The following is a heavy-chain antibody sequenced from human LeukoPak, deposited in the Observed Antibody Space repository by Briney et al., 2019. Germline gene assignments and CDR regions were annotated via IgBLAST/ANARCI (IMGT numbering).Heavy chain of an antibody. Sequence: SETLSLTCTVSGGSISSYYWSWIRQPPGKGLEWIGHIYYSGSTNYNPSLMSRVTISVDTSKNQFSLKLSSVTAADTAVYYCARSRRSLTHYYYYGMDVWGQGTTVTVSS. CDR2: IYYSGST. CDR3: ARSRRSLTHYYYYGMDV. D-gene: IGHD4/OR15-4a*01. V-gene: IGHV4-59*01. J-gene: IGHJ6*02. CDR1: GGSISSYY.